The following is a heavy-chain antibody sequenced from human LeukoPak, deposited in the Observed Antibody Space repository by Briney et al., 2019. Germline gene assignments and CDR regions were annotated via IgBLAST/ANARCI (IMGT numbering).Heavy chain of an antibody. CDR3: ARGGAYSSSWYSFDY. J-gene: IGHJ4*02. CDR1: GYTFTSNY. Sequence: ASVKVSCKAFGYTFTSNYMHWVRQAPGQGPEWMGVISPSGGSTTYAQKFQGRVTLTRDMSTSTDYLELSSLRSEDTAVYYCARGGAYSSSWYSFDYWGQGTLVTVSS. V-gene: IGHV1-46*01. CDR2: ISPSGGST. D-gene: IGHD6-13*01.